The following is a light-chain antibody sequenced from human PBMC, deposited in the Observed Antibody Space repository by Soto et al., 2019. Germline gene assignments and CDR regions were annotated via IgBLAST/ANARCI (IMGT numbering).Light chain of an antibody. J-gene: IGKJ2*01. CDR3: QHYGTAPPRYV. CDR2: GAS. Sequence: LTQSPSSLSASVGDRVTITCRASQGISSALAWYQQKPGQAPRLLIYGASSRATGIPDRFSGSGSGTDFTLTISRVEPEDVAVYYCQHYGTAPPRYVFGQGTKLEIK. CDR1: QGISSA. V-gene: IGKV3-20*01.